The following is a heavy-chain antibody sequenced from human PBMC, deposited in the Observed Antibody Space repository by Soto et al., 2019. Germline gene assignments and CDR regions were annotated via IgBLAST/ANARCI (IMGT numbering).Heavy chain of an antibody. J-gene: IGHJ4*02. CDR1: GFTFSSYG. CDR3: AKDLKCGGDCYLFDY. CDR2: ISYDGSNI. D-gene: IGHD2-21*02. Sequence: QVQLVESGGGVVQPGRSLRLSCAASGFTFSSYGMHWVRQAPGKGLEWVAVISYDGSNIYYADSVKGRFTISRDNFKNTLYLQMHSLRAEDTAVYYCAKDLKCGGDCYLFDYWGQGTLVTVSS. V-gene: IGHV3-30*18.